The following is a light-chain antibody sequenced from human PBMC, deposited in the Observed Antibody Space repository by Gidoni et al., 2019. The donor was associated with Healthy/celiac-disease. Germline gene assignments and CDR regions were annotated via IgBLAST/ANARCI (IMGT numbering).Light chain of an antibody. V-gene: IGKV3-11*01. J-gene: IGKJ2*01. CDR3: QQRSNWPPGYT. Sequence: PGERATLSCRASQSVSSYLALYQQKPGQAPMRLIYDASNRATGSPARFSGSGSGTDFTLTISSLEPEDFAVYYCQQRSNWPPGYTFGQGTKLEIK. CDR1: QSVSSY. CDR2: DAS.